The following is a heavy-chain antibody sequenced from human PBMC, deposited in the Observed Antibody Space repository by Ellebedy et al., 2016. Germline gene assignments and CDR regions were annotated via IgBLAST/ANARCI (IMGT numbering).Heavy chain of an antibody. Sequence: GESLKISCTASGFPFSNFALNWVRQAPAQGLEWVAGIIGSGDTTYYADSVRGRFTIIRDNSKNTLFLAMNSLRDEDTAKYYCAKSAAYYFGSGRENFDSWGQGILVTVSS. J-gene: IGHJ4*02. CDR1: GFPFSNFA. CDR2: IIGSGDTT. V-gene: IGHV3-23*01. CDR3: AKSAAYYFGSGRENFDS. D-gene: IGHD3-10*01.